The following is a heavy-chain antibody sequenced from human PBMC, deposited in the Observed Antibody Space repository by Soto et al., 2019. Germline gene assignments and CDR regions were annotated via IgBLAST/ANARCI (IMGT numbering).Heavy chain of an antibody. J-gene: IGHJ4*02. CDR3: ASSRSGGCLDN. CDR2: TYYRSEWYT. Sequence: QVQLQQSGPGLVKPSQTLSLTCAISGDSVSSNSAGWNWIRQSPSRGLEWLGRTYYRSEWYTDYAVAVKSRISINPDTTKNQISQQLNSVTPEDTAVYYCASSRSGGCLDNWGQGTLVTVSS. V-gene: IGHV6-1*01. CDR1: GDSVSSNSAG. D-gene: IGHD6-19*01.